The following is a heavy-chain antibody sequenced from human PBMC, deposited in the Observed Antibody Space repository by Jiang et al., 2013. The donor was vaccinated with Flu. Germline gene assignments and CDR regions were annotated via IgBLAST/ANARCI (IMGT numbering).Heavy chain of an antibody. CDR2: INPSGGTT. CDR3: ARDRSIRGVISYYFDQ. J-gene: IGHJ4*02. CDR1: GYTFTYYY. Sequence: QSGAEVKKPGASVQVSCKASGYTFTYYYMHWLRQAPGQRFEWMGMINPSGGTTIYAQNFQGRVTMTSDASTSTLYMDLSSLTSDDTAVYYCARDRSIRGVISYYFDQWGQGTMITVSS. V-gene: IGHV1-46*01. D-gene: IGHD3-10*01.